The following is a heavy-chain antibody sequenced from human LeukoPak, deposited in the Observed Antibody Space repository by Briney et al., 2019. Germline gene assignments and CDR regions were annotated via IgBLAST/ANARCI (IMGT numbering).Heavy chain of an antibody. Sequence: GGSLRLSCAASGFTFSSYGMHWVRQAPGKGLEWVAFIRYDGSNKHYADSVKGRFTISRDNSKNTLYLQMNSLRAEDTAVYYCAKGGSSSWSVDYWGQGTLVTVSS. CDR3: AKGGSSSWSVDY. CDR2: IRYDGSNK. D-gene: IGHD6-13*01. J-gene: IGHJ4*02. V-gene: IGHV3-30*02. CDR1: GFTFSSYG.